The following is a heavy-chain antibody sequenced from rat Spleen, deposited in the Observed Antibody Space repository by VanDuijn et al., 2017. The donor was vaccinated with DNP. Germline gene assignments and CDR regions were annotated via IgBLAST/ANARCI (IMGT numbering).Heavy chain of an antibody. CDR2: IRYDGNNT. CDR1: GFNFNRYG. J-gene: IGHJ1*01. Sequence: EVQLVESGGGLVQPGRSLKLSCAASGFNFNRYGMAWVRQAPTTGLEWVATIRYDGNNTYYRDSVKGRFTVSRDNAKSTLYLQMDSLRSEDTATYYCTRDSGDWYFDFWGPGTMVTVSS. V-gene: IGHV5-29*01. D-gene: IGHD1-1*01. CDR3: TRDSGDWYFDF.